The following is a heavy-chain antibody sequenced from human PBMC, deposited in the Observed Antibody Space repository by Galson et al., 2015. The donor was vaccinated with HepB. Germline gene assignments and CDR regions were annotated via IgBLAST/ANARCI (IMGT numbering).Heavy chain of an antibody. Sequence: SLRLSCAASGFTFNNYWMNWVRRTPGKGLEWVANIDQDGREKNFVDSVKGRFTISRDNTENSLYLQMNSLRVEDTAIYYCTRGLAAADGTPIASWGQEALVAASS. CDR2: IDQDGREK. CDR3: TRGLAAADGTPIAS. J-gene: IGHJ4*02. D-gene: IGHD6-13*01. CDR1: GFTFNNYW. V-gene: IGHV3-7*03.